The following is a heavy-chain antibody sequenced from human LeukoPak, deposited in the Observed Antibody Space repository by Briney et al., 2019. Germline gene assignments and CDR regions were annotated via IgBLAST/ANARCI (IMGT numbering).Heavy chain of an antibody. D-gene: IGHD3-10*01. CDR1: GGSISSYY. V-gene: IGHV4-59*01. CDR3: ARDSYYGSGSYYGYYYGMDV. Sequence: PSETLSLTCTVSGGSISSYYWSWIRQPPGKGLEWIGYIYYSGSTNYNPSLKSRVTISVDTSKSQFSLKLSSVTAADTAVYYCARDSYYGSGSYYGYYYGMDVWGQGTTVTVSS. J-gene: IGHJ6*02. CDR2: IYYSGST.